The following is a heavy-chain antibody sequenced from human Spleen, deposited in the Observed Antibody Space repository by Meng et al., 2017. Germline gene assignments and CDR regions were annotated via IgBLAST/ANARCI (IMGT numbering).Heavy chain of an antibody. V-gene: IGHV4-30-4*01. J-gene: IGHJ4*02. CDR3: ARVGACSGGSCYFRLFDY. D-gene: IGHD2-15*01. CDR1: GASINNADYY. CDR2: IYYSGST. Sequence: QVQLQESGPGLVKASQTLSLTCTVSGASINNADYYWSWIRQPPGKGLEWIGYIYYSGSTYYNPSLNSRVTISVDTSKNQFSLKMSSVTAADTAVYYRARVGACSGGSCYFRLFDYWGQGTLVTVSS.